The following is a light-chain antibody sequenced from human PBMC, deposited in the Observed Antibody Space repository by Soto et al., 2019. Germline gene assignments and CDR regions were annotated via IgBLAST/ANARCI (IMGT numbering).Light chain of an antibody. Sequence: QSAPTQPASVSGSPGQSITISCTGTSSDVGGYNYVSWYQQHPGKAPKLMIYEVSNRPSGVSNRFSGSKSANTASLTISGLQAEDEADYFCSSYGSTSTRYVFGTGTKVTVL. CDR1: SSDVGGYNY. V-gene: IGLV2-14*01. CDR2: EVS. CDR3: SSYGSTSTRYV. J-gene: IGLJ1*01.